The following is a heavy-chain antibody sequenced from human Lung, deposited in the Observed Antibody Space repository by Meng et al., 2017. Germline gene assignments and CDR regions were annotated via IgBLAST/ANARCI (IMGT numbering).Heavy chain of an antibody. V-gene: IGHV4-4*02. CDR3: VRGGQDQAYYDFWSGPFDP. CDR2: IYHSGRT. D-gene: IGHD3-3*01. J-gene: IGHJ5*02. Sequence: QVQLQWSGHGRVKPSGAPSLPLAFFGGSISSRNWWGWVRQSPGKGLEWIGEIYHSGRTNYNPSLESRVTISLDKSQNHFSLKVKSVTAADTAVYYCVRGGQDQAYYDFWSGPFDPWGQGTLVTVSS. CDR1: GGSISSRNW.